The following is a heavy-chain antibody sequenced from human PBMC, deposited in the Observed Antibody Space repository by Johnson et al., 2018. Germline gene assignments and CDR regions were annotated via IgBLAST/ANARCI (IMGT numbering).Heavy chain of an antibody. CDR2: MNPNSGNT. J-gene: IGHJ4*02. CDR3: ARVGGTPQGRDFDC. CDR1: GYTFTSYD. V-gene: IGHV1-8*01. D-gene: IGHD1-7*01. Sequence: VQLLESGAEVKKPGASVKVSCKASGYTFTSYDINWVRQATGQGLEWLGWMNPNSGNTDYAQKFQGRVTITADESTSTAYMELSSLRSEDTAVYYCARVGGTPQGRDFDCWGQGTLVAVSS.